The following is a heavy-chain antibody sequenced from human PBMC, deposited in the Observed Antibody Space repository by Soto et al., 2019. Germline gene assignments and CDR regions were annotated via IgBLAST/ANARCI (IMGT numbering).Heavy chain of an antibody. Sequence: EVQLVESGGGLVKPGGSLRLSCVVCGFTFSSYSMNWVRQAPGKGLEWVSSISSSSIYTYYADSVKGRFTISRDHGKNSVYRQMHSLSAADTAVSYCARDFKKSQYYYYCMDVWGKGTTVTLSS. V-gene: IGHV3-21*06. J-gene: IGHJ6*03. CDR1: GFTFSSYS. CDR2: ISSSSIYT. CDR3: ARDFKKSQYYYYCMDV.